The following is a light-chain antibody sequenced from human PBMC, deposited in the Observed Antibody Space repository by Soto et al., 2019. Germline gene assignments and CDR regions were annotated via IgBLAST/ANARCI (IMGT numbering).Light chain of an antibody. V-gene: IGKV1-39*01. CDR2: AAS. Sequence: DIQMTQSPSSLSASVGDRVTITCQASQDISNYLNWYQQKPGKAPKLLIYAASSLQSGVPSRFSGSGSGTDFTLTISSLEPEDFAVYYCQQRSNWPLTFGQGTRLEI. J-gene: IGKJ5*01. CDR1: QDISNY. CDR3: QQRSNWPLT.